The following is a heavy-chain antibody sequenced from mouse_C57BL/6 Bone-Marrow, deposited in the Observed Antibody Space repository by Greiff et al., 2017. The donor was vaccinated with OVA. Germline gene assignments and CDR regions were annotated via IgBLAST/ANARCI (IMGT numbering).Heavy chain of an antibody. D-gene: IGHD2-5*01. CDR2: ISSGGSYT. CDR3: ARPPLYYSNESYAMDY. V-gene: IGHV5-6*01. CDR1: GFTFSSYG. J-gene: IGHJ4*01. Sequence: EVQGVESGGDLVKPGGSLKLSCAASGFTFSSYGMSWVRQTPDKRLEWVATISSGGSYTYYPDSVKGRFTISRDNAKNTLYLQMSSLKSEDTAMYYCARPPLYYSNESYAMDYWGQGTSVTVSS.